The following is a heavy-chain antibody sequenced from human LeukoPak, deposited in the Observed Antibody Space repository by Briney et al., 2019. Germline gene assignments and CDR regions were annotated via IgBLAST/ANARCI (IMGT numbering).Heavy chain of an antibody. Sequence: SETLSLTCTVSGASISSNSWSWIRQPPGKGLEWIGYIYYSGGTNYNPSLKSRVTISVDTSKNQFSLKPSSVIAADTAVYFCARGGPNSSGYVGDGFDIWGQGTMVTVS. CDR3: ARGGPNSSGYVGDGFDI. V-gene: IGHV4-59*01. J-gene: IGHJ3*02. D-gene: IGHD3-22*01. CDR1: GASISSNS. CDR2: IYYSGGT.